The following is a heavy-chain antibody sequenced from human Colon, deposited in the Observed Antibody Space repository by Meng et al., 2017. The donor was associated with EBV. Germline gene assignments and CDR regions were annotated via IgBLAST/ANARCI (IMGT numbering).Heavy chain of an antibody. D-gene: IGHD2-2*01. V-gene: IGHV1-69*01. Sequence: QVQLVQSGAEVTKPGSSVKVSCXXXXNIFSDYGIAWVRQARGQGLEWMGGIIPKFETTKSAQKFEDRLTMTADESTRTVNMELSSLTSEDTAVYYCARLIIRECIDTSCYYSFYYLDVWGPGTRVTVSS. CDR3: ARLIIRECIDTSCYYSFYYLDV. CDR1: XNIFSDYG. CDR2: IIPKFETT. J-gene: IGHJ4*02.